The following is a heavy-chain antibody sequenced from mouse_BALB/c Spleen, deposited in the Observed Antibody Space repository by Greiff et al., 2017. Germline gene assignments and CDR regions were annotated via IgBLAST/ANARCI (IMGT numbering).Heavy chain of an antibody. CDR1: GYTFTSYY. J-gene: IGHJ3*01. CDR2: IYPGNVNT. V-gene: IGHV1S56*01. Sequence: VKLVESGPELVKPGASVRISCKASGYTFTSYYIHWVKQRPGQGLEWIGWIYPGNVNTKYNEKFKGKATLTADKSSSTAYMQLSSLTSEDSAVYFCADDYDGWFAYWGQGTLVTVSA. CDR3: ADDYDGWFAY. D-gene: IGHD2-4*01.